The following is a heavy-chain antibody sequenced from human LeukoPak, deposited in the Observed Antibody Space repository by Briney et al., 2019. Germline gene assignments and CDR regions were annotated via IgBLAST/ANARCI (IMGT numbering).Heavy chain of an antibody. Sequence: PSETLSLTCTVSGGSISSSSYYWGWIRQPPGKGLEWIGSIYYSGSTYYNPSLKCRVTISVDTSKNQFSLKLSSVTAADTAVYYCARQKAYNWNYYYYGMDVWGQGTTVTVSS. V-gene: IGHV4-39*01. CDR2: IYYSGST. J-gene: IGHJ6*02. CDR1: GGSISSSSYY. CDR3: ARQKAYNWNYYYYGMDV. D-gene: IGHD1-20*01.